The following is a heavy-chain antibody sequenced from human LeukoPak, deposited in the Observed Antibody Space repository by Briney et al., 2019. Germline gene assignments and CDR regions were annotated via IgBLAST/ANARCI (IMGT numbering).Heavy chain of an antibody. Sequence: GGTLRLSCAASGFTVSSNYMRWVRQAPGKGLGWGSVIYSGGSTYYADSVKGRFTISRDNSKNTLYLQMNSLRAEDTAVYYCARSPARSLDYWGQGTLVTVSS. CDR2: IYSGGST. J-gene: IGHJ4*02. D-gene: IGHD2-2*01. CDR1: GFTVSSNY. CDR3: ARSPARSLDY. V-gene: IGHV3-66*01.